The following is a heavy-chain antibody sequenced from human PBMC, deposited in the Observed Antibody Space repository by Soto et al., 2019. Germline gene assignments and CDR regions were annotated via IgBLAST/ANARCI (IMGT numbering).Heavy chain of an antibody. CDR3: AGDLDGVPAAYYYYGMDV. D-gene: IGHD2-2*01. J-gene: IGHJ6*02. Sequence: QVQLVQSGAEVKKPGASVKVSCKASGYTFTSYGISWVRQAPGQGLEWMGWISAYNGNTNYAQKLQGRVTMTTDTSTSTAYMELRSLRSDDTAVYYCAGDLDGVPAAYYYYGMDVWGQGTTVTVSS. V-gene: IGHV1-18*01. CDR1: GYTFTSYG. CDR2: ISAYNGNT.